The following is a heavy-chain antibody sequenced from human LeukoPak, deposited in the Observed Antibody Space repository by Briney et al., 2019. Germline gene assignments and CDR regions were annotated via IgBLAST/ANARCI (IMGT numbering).Heavy chain of an antibody. D-gene: IGHD3-10*01. V-gene: IGHV3-7*03. CDR1: GFNFGEFW. CDR3: AGRVRNRVFDY. CDR2: IKEDGSES. J-gene: IGHJ4*02. Sequence: PGGSLRLSCAASGFNFGEFWMAWVRQTPGMGLEWVADIKEDGSESFYVDSVKGRFTISRDNSKNTLYLQMNSLRAEDTAVYYCAGRVRNRVFDYWGQGTLVTVSS.